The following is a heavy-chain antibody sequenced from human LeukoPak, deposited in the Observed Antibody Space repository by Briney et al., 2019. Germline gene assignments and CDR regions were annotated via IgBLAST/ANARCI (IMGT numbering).Heavy chain of an antibody. CDR2: IGTAGDT. J-gene: IGHJ4*02. D-gene: IGHD6-13*01. CDR1: GFTFSSYD. Sequence: GGSLRLSCAASGFTFSSYDMHWVRQATGKGLEWVSAIGTAGDTYYPGSVKGRFTISRENAKNSLYLQMNSLRAGDTAVYYCARVLRGSWYYFDYWGQGTLVTVSS. CDR3: ARVLRGSWYYFDY. V-gene: IGHV3-13*01.